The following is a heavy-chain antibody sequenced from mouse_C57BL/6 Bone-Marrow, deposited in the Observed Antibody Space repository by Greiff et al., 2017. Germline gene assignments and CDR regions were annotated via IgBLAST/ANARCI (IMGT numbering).Heavy chain of an antibody. CDR2: IYPRDGST. J-gene: IGHJ3*01. V-gene: IGHV1-85*01. CDR1: GYTFTSYD. Sequence: VKLQESGPELVKPGASVKLSCKASGYTFTSYDINWVKQRPGQGLEWIGWIYPRDGSTKYNEKFKGKATLTVDTSSSTAYMELHSLTSEDSAVYFCYPWPWFAYWGQGTLVTVSA. CDR3: YPWPWFAY.